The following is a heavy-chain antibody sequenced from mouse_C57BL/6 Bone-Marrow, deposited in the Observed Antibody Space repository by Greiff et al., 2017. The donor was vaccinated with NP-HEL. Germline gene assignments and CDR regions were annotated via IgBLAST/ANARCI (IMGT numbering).Heavy chain of an antibody. V-gene: IGHV1-19*01. J-gene: IGHJ2*01. CDR2: INPYNGGT. CDR1: GYTFTDYY. CDR3: ASRTTVPHFDY. Sequence: VQLKESGPVLVKPGASVKMSCKASGYTFTDYYMNWVKQSHGKSLEWIGVINPYNGGTSYNQKFKGKATLTVDKSSSTAYMELNSLTSEDSAVYYCASRTTVPHFDYWGQGTTLTVSS. D-gene: IGHD1-1*01.